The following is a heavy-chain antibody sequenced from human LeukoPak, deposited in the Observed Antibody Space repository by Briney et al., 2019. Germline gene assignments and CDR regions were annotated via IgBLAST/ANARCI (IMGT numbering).Heavy chain of an antibody. V-gene: IGHV3-23*01. J-gene: IGHJ4*02. CDR1: GFTFNNCA. CDR3: ASLDYFDSSDYGDY. D-gene: IGHD3-22*01. CDR2: ISGSGGST. Sequence: PGGSLRLSCAASGFTFNNCAMSWVRQAPGKGLEWVSAISGSGGSTYYTDSVTGRFTISRDNSKNTLYLQMNSLRAEDTALYYCASLDYFDSSDYGDYWGQGTLVTVSS.